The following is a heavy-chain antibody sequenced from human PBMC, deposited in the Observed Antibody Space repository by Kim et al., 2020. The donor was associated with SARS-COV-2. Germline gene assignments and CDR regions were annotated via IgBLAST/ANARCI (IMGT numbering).Heavy chain of an antibody. Sequence: SVKVSCKASGGTFSSYAISWVRQAPGQGLEWMGRIIPILGIANYAQKFQGRVTITADKSTSTAYMELSSLRSEDTAVYYCAREIDDPTGSGSYYISGPYYYGMDVWGQGTTVTVSS. J-gene: IGHJ6*02. CDR2: IIPILGIA. CDR1: GGTFSSYA. CDR3: AREIDDPTGSGSYYISGPYYYGMDV. V-gene: IGHV1-69*04. D-gene: IGHD3-10*01.